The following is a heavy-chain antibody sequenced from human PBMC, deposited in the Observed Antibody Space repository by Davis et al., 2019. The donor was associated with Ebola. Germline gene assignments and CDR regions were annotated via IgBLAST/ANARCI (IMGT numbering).Heavy chain of an antibody. J-gene: IGHJ6*03. CDR2: ISAYNGNT. CDR1: GYTFTSYG. D-gene: IGHD2-2*01. V-gene: IGHV1-18*01. Sequence: ASVKVSCKASGYTFTSYGISWVRQAPGQGLEWMGWISAYNGNTNYAQKLQGRVTMTTDTSTSTAYMELRSLTSDDTAVYYCARRQAYCTTGSCYRYRDYYMDVWGKGTTVTVSS. CDR3: ARRQAYCTTGSCYRYRDYYMDV.